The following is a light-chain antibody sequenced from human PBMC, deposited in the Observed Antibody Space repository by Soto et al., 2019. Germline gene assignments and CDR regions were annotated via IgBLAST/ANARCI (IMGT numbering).Light chain of an antibody. CDR3: CSFTSSSTRV. V-gene: IGLV2-14*01. J-gene: IGLJ2*01. CDR2: DVT. CDR1: SSDIGGYNY. Sequence: QSALTQPASVSGSPGQSITISCTGTSSDIGGYNYVSWYQQRPDKVPKLLIYDVTNRPSGVSNRFSGSKSGNTASLTISGLQAEDEADYYCCSFTSSSTRVFGGGTKLTVL.